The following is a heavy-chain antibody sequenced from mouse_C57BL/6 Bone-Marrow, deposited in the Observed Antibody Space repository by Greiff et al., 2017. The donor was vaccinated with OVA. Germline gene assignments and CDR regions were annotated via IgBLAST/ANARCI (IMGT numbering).Heavy chain of an antibody. D-gene: IGHD1-1*01. CDR1: GFTFSDAW. CDR2: IRNKANNHAT. Sequence: EVQRVESGGGLVQPGGSMKLSCAASGFTFSDAWMDWVRQSPEKGLEWVAEIRNKANNHATYYAESVKGRFTISRDDSKSSVYLQMNSLRAEDTGIYYCSITTVSYWYFDVWGTGTTVTVSS. CDR3: SITTVSYWYFDV. V-gene: IGHV6-6*01. J-gene: IGHJ1*03.